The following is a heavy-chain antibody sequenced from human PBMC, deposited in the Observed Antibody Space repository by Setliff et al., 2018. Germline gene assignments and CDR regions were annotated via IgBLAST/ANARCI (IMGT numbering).Heavy chain of an antibody. CDR1: GGSISSSSHY. CDR2: IYYSGST. V-gene: IGHV4-39*07. J-gene: IGHJ4*02. CDR3: ARRTEYYNFWSGYYDY. Sequence: SETLSLTCTVSGGSISSSSHYWGWIRQPPGKGLEWIGRIYYSGSTYYNPSLKSRVTISVDTSKNQFFLKLSSVNAADTAVYYCARRTEYYNFWSGYYDYWGQGTRVTVSS. D-gene: IGHD3-3*01.